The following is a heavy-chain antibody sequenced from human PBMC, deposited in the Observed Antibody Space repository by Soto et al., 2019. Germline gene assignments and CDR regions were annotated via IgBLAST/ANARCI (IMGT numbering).Heavy chain of an antibody. D-gene: IGHD3-10*01. Sequence: QITLKESGPTLVKPTQTLTLTCTFSGFSLSTSGVGVGWIRQPPGKALDSLALIYWDDDKRYSPSLKSRLTITKGTSKNQVVLTMTNRDPVDKATYYCAHSLGVYDGSGNWFDPWGQGTMVTVSS. CDR2: IYWDDDK. V-gene: IGHV2-5*02. CDR1: GFSLSTSGVG. J-gene: IGHJ5*02. CDR3: AHSLGVYDGSGNWFDP.